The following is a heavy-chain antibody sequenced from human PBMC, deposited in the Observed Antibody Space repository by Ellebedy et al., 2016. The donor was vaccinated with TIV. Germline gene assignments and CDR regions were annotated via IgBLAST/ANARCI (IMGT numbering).Heavy chain of an antibody. D-gene: IGHD3-10*01. CDR3: ARDPGADDMDV. V-gene: IGHV1-18*04. CDR1: RYTFTGYY. Sequence: ASVKVSXKASRYTFTGYYMHWVRQAPGQGLEWMGWISAYNGNTNYAQKLQGRVTMTTDTSTSTAYMELRSLRSDDTAVYYCARDPGADDMDVWGQGTTVTVSS. J-gene: IGHJ6*02. CDR2: ISAYNGNT.